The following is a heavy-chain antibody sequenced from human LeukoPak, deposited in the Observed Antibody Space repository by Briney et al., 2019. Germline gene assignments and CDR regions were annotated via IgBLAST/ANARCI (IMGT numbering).Heavy chain of an antibody. CDR2: IYYSGST. CDR1: GGSISSYY. CDR3: ARLGRQLAAAGGEYYFDY. J-gene: IGHJ4*02. Sequence: PSETLSLTCTVSGGSISSYYWSWIRQPPGKGLEWIGYIYYSGSTNYNPSLKSRVTISVDTSKNQFSLKLSSVTAADTAVYYCARLGRQLAAAGGEYYFDYWGQGTLVTVSS. V-gene: IGHV4-59*08. D-gene: IGHD6-13*01.